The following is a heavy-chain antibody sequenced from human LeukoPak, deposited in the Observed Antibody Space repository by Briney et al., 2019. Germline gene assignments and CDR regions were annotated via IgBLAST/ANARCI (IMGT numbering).Heavy chain of an antibody. V-gene: IGHV1-69*02. CDR3: AGVVSQSGMFYAYYFDY. CDR1: GGTFSSYT. CDR2: IIPILGIA. J-gene: IGHJ4*02. D-gene: IGHD5/OR15-5a*01. Sequence: GASVKVSCKASGGTFSSYTISWVRQAPGQGLEWMGRIIPILGIANYAQKFQGGVTITADKSTSTAYMELSSLRSEDTAVYYCAGVVSQSGMFYAYYFDYWGQGTLVTVSS.